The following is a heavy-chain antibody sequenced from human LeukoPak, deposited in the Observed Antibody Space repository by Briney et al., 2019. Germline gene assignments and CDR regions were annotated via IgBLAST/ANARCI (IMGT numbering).Heavy chain of an antibody. D-gene: IGHD2-15*01. CDR2: INPNSGGT. V-gene: IGHV1-2*04. Sequence: ASVKVSCKASGYTFTGYYMHWVRQAPGQGLEWMGWINPNSGGTNYAQKFQGWVTMTRNTSISTAYMELSSLRSEDTAVYYCARGRHCSGGSCRRHGMDVWGQGTTVTVSS. J-gene: IGHJ6*02. CDR3: ARGRHCSGGSCRRHGMDV. CDR1: GYTFTGYY.